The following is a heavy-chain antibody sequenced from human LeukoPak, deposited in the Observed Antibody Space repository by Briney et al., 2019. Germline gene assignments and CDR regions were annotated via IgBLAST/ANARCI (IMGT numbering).Heavy chain of an antibody. CDR1: GFTFSSYW. CDR3: AELGITMIGGV. CDR2: INSDGSST. Sequence: GGSLRLSCAASGFTFSSYWMHWVRQAPGKGLVWVSRINSDGSSTSYADSVKGRFTISRDNAKNTLYLQMNSLRAEDTAVYYCAELGITMIGGVWGKGTTVTISS. D-gene: IGHD3-10*02. J-gene: IGHJ6*04. V-gene: IGHV3-74*01.